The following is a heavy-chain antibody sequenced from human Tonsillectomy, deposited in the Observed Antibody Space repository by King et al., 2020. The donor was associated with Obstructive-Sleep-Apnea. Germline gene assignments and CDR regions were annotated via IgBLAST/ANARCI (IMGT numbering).Heavy chain of an antibody. J-gene: IGHJ4*02. CDR2: MNPNSGNT. CDR3: ASRGYSYDMYYFDF. V-gene: IGHV1-8*01. Sequence: QLVQSGAEVKKPGASVKVSCKASGYTFTSYDINWVRQATGQGLEWMGWMNPNSGNTGYAQKFQGRVTMTSNTSIRTAYMDLSSLRSEDTAVYYCASRGYSYDMYYFDFWGQGTLVTVSS. CDR1: GYTFTSYD. D-gene: IGHD5-18*01.